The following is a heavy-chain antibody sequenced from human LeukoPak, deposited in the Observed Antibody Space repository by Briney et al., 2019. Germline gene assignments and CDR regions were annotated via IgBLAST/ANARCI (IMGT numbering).Heavy chain of an antibody. CDR2: ISGSGSTI. J-gene: IGHJ6*03. CDR1: GFTFSSYA. CDR3: ARAIAARAPYYYYYYYMDV. Sequence: GGSPRLSCAASGFTFSSYAMSWVRHAPGKGLEWVSAISGSGSTIYYADSVKGRFTISRDNAKNSLYLQMTSLRAEDTAVYYCARAIAARAPYYYYYYYMDVWGKGTTVTVSS. D-gene: IGHD6-6*01. V-gene: IGHV3-48*04.